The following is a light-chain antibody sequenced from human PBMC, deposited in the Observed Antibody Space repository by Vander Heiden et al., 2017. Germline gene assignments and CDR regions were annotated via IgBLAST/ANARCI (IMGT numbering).Light chain of an antibody. V-gene: IGLV1-44*01. CDR3: SAWADSMNGFVV. CDR1: SSNSGSNT. Sequence: QSVLTQPPSASGTPGQRVTISCSGSSSNSGSNTVNWYQQHPGTAPKLLILCNNQRPSGVPDRFSCSTSGTSASPETSGLQSEDEAEDYCSAWADSMNGFVVFGTGTKLTVL. J-gene: IGLJ1*01. CDR2: CNN.